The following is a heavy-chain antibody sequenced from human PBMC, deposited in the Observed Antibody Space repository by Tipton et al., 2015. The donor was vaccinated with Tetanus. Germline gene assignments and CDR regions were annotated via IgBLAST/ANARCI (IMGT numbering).Heavy chain of an antibody. CDR2: IGSTDYI. J-gene: IGHJ5*02. D-gene: IGHD3-3*01. Sequence: SLRLSCAASGFTFSAYWMTWVRQAPGKGLEWVSSIGSTDYIYYADSVRGRFTVSRDNAKNSLYLQMNSLRAEDTAVYYCARGWDFWRGYGPTWVDPWGQGTLVTVSS. CDR1: GFTFSAYW. V-gene: IGHV3-69-1*01. CDR3: ARGWDFWRGYGPTWVDP.